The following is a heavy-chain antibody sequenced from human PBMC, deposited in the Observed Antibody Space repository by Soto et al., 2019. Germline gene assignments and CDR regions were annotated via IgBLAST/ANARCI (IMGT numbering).Heavy chain of an antibody. J-gene: IGHJ3*02. Sequence: HVQLVESGGGVVQPGRSLRLSCSASGFTFSSYGMHWVRQAPGKGLEWVAIISYDGSDKYFADSVRGRFTISRDTSKNTLYLQMSSLIAEDTAVYYCAKGILPAGGTHDGLDIWGQGTMVTVS. CDR2: ISYDGSDK. V-gene: IGHV3-30*18. D-gene: IGHD6-13*01. CDR1: GFTFSSYG. CDR3: AKGILPAGGTHDGLDI.